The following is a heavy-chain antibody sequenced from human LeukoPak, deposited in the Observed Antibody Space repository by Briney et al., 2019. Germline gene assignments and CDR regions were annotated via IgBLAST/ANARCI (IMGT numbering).Heavy chain of an antibody. Sequence: PGRSLRLSCAASGFTFSSYSMNWVRQAPGKGLEWVSSISSSSSYIYYADSVKGRFTISRDNAKNSLYLQMNSLRAEDTAVYYCARVAARWGTTFDYWGQGTLVAVSS. V-gene: IGHV3-21*01. J-gene: IGHJ4*02. CDR3: ARVAARWGTTFDY. CDR1: GFTFSSYS. CDR2: ISSSSSYI. D-gene: IGHD2-15*01.